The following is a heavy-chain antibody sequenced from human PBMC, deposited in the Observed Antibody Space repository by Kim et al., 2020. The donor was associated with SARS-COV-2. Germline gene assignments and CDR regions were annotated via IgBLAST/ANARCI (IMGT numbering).Heavy chain of an antibody. D-gene: IGHD3-3*01. CDR3: ALMGRFGVVTSRFDY. CDR2: INHSGST. Sequence: SETLSLTCAVYGGSFSGYYWSWIRQPPGKGLEWIGEINHSGSTNYNPSLKSRVTISVDTSKNQFSLKLSSVTAADTAVYYCALMGRFGVVTSRFDYWGQGTLVTVSS. J-gene: IGHJ4*02. CDR1: GGSFSGYY. V-gene: IGHV4-34*01.